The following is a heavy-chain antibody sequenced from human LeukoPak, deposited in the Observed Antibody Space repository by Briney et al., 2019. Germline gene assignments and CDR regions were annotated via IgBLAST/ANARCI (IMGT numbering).Heavy chain of an antibody. CDR2: ISSSSSYI. V-gene: IGHV3-21*01. CDR3: ARDRPRYYDSSGYYPSCDY. D-gene: IGHD3-22*01. J-gene: IGHJ4*02. Sequence: GGSLRLSCAASGFTFSSYAMNWVRQAPGKGLEWVSSISSSSSYIYYADSVKGRFTISRDNAKNSLYLQMNSLRAEDTAVYYCARDRPRYYDSSGYYPSCDYWGQGTLVTVSS. CDR1: GFTFSSYA.